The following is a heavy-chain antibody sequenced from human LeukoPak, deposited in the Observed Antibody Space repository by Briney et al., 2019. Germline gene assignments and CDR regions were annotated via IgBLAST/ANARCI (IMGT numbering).Heavy chain of an antibody. Sequence: SVKVSCKASGGTFSSYAISWVRQAPGQGLEWMGGILLTFDTGNHAQKFQGRVTITADESTSTSYMELRSLRSDDTAVYYCARAVDSSGYRPFDYWGQGTLVTVSS. V-gene: IGHV1-69*13. CDR3: ARAVDSSGYRPFDY. J-gene: IGHJ4*02. D-gene: IGHD3-22*01. CDR1: GGTFSSYA. CDR2: ILLTFDTG.